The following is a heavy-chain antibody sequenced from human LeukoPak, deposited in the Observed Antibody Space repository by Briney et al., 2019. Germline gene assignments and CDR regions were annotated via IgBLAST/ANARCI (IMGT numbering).Heavy chain of an antibody. J-gene: IGHJ5*02. D-gene: IGHD6-19*01. CDR2: IDASGGAT. CDR3: AKGSGSGWYGWFAP. CDR1: GFSFSNYA. V-gene: IGHV3-23*01. Sequence: GGSLRLSCAASGFSFSNYAMYWVRQAPGKGLEWVSSIDASGGATYYADFVKGRFTISRDNSKNTFYPQMNSLRGEDTAVYSCAKGSGSGWYGWFAPWGQGTLVTVSS.